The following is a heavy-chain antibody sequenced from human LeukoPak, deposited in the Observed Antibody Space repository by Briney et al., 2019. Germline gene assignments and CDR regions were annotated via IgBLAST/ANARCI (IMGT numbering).Heavy chain of an antibody. CDR3: AKAPVTSCRGAYCYPFDS. J-gene: IGHJ4*02. Sequence: GGSLRLSCAASGFTFSAYAMSWVRQTPGKGLEWVAATSSSDAGTYHADSVRGRFTISRDNSKNTLYLQMNSLRAEDAAVYFCAKAPVTSCRGAYCYPFDSWGQGTLVTVSS. V-gene: IGHV3-23*01. CDR1: GFTFSAYA. D-gene: IGHD2-21*01. CDR2: TSSSDAGT.